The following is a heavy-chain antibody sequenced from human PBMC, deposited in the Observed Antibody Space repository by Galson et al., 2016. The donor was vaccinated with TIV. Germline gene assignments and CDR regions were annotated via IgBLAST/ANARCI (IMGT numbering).Heavy chain of an antibody. J-gene: IGHJ4*02. CDR2: INHRGIT. CDR3: ARYSNYEGDAYGFAY. D-gene: IGHD1-7*01. CDR1: GGSLSGYY. V-gene: IGHV4-34*01. Sequence: SETLSLTCAVYGGSLSGYYWSWIRQSPGKGLEWIGEINHRGITNYNPSLKSRVAISVDTSKNQFSLKVRSVTAADTAVYYCARYSNYEGDAYGFAYWGQGTLVTVSS.